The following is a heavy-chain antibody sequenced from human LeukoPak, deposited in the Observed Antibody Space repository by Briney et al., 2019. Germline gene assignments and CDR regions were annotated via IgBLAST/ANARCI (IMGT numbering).Heavy chain of an antibody. J-gene: IGHJ4*02. Sequence: GGSLRLSCAASGFTSSDYYMSWIRQAPGKGLEWVAGISDSGGSTNYADSVKGRFTISRDNPKNTLYLQMNSLRAEDTAVYFCAKRGVVIRVILVGFHKEAYYFDSWGQGALVTVSS. CDR3: AKRGVVIRVILVGFHKEAYYFDS. D-gene: IGHD3-22*01. CDR1: GFTSSDYY. CDR2: ISDSGGST. V-gene: IGHV3-23*01.